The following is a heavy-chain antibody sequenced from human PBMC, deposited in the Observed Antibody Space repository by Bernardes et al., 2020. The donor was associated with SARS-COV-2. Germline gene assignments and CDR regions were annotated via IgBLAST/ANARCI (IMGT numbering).Heavy chain of an antibody. CDR2: IKSKTDGGTT. V-gene: IGHV3-15*01. D-gene: IGHD3-16*02. CDR1: GFTFSNAW. J-gene: IGHJ4*02. CDR3: TTDRIYDYIWGSYRSGDY. Sequence: LRLSCAASGFTFSNAWMSWVRQAPGKGLEWVGRIKSKTDGGTTDYAAPVKGRFTIPRDDSKNTLYLQMNSLKTEDTAVYYCTTDRIYDYIWGSYRSGDYWGQGTLVTVSS.